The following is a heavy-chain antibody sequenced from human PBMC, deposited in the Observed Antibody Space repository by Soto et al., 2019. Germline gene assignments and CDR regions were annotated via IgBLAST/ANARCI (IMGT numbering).Heavy chain of an antibody. D-gene: IGHD5-12*01. Sequence: QVQLLQSGAEVKRPRSSVEVSCEASGGTFSSLGFTWVRQAPGQGLEWMGGIIPISGRTTFAQKFQGRVTITADESTRATYMELTTLTSDDTAMYYCATRGTQGRWLEFADYWGQGTLVTVSS. CDR2: IIPISGRT. V-gene: IGHV1-69*01. CDR3: ATRGTQGRWLEFADY. J-gene: IGHJ4*02. CDR1: GGTFSSLG.